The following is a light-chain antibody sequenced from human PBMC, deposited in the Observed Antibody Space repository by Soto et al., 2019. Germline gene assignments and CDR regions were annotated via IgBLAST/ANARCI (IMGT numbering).Light chain of an antibody. V-gene: IGKV3-20*01. CDR2: GAS. Sequence: EIVLTQSPGTLSLFPGQRATLSCRASQSVSSNYLAWYQHKPGQAPRLLIYGASSRATGISDRYSGSGSGTDFSLTISSLEPEDFAVYFCQHSGSSFTFGGGTKVEIK. CDR3: QHSGSSFT. CDR1: QSVSSNY. J-gene: IGKJ4*01.